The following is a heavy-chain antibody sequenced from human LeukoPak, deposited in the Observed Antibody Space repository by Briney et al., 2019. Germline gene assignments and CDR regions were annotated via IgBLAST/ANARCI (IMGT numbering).Heavy chain of an antibody. CDR1: GDSFSSYG. CDR3: ARGDDYSNHGFAXXXXXXXXXXXSXXASDP. V-gene: IGHV1-18*01. J-gene: IGHJ5*02. D-gene: IGHD4-11*01. CDR2: ISVYNGNT. Sequence: GASVNVSCKASGDSFSSYGISWVRQAPGQGLEWMGWISVYNGNTNYAQKFQGRGTMTTDTSTSTAYMDLRSLRSDDTAVYYCARGDDYSNHGFAXXXXXXXXXXXSXXASDP.